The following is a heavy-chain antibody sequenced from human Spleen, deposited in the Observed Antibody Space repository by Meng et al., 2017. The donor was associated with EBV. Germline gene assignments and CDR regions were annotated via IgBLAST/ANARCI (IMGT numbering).Heavy chain of an antibody. Sequence: VHVVEAGGGCVQPGGSLRLSFAASGFAFSSYAMSWVRQAPGKGLEWVSSISHSGDDTYYADSVKGRFTISRDNSKNTLHLQMNSLRAEDTATYYCAKDRSKYSGYDLDHWGQGTLVTVSS. D-gene: IGHD5-12*01. J-gene: IGHJ4*02. CDR3: AKDRSKYSGYDLDH. CDR2: ISHSGDDT. CDR1: GFAFSSYA. V-gene: IGHV3-23*04.